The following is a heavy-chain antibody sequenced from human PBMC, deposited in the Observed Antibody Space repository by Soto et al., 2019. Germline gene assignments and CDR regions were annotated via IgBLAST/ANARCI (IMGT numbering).Heavy chain of an antibody. J-gene: IGHJ4*02. CDR3: ARGGWLLPSRDY. V-gene: IGHV4-31*03. CDR2: IYYSRST. D-gene: IGHD2-15*01. CDR1: GGSISSGGYY. Sequence: QVQLQESGPGLVKPSQTLSLTCTVSGGSISSGGYYWSWIRQHPGKGPEWIGYIYYSRSTYYNPSLKSRVTISVDTSKNQFSMKLSSVTAADTAVYYCARGGWLLPSRDYWGQGTLVTVSS.